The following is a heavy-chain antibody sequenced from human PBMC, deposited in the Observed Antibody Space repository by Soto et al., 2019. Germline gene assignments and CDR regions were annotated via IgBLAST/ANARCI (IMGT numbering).Heavy chain of an antibody. CDR2: IVVGSGNT. J-gene: IGHJ6*02. Sequence: SVRVPGKASGFTFTSAAVQWVRQARGEVLEWRGWIVVGSGNTNYAQKFQERVTMTRDMSTSTAYMELSSLRSEDTAVYYCAAEMGDSSRYYDYGMDVCG. CDR1: GFTFTSAA. V-gene: IGHV1-58*01. D-gene: IGHD4-4*01. CDR3: AAEMGDSSRYYDYGMDV.